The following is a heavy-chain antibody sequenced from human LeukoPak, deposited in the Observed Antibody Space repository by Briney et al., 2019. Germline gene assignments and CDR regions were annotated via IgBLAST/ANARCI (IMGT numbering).Heavy chain of an antibody. CDR3: ARDNWNYGSSMDV. J-gene: IGHJ6*02. CDR1: GGSISSYY. Sequence: SETLSLTCTVSGGSISSYYWSWIRQPPGKGLEWIGYIYYSGSTNYDPSLKSRVTISVDTSKNQFSLKLSSVTAADTAVYHCARDNWNYGSSMDVWGQGTTVTVSS. D-gene: IGHD1-7*01. CDR2: IYYSGST. V-gene: IGHV4-59*01.